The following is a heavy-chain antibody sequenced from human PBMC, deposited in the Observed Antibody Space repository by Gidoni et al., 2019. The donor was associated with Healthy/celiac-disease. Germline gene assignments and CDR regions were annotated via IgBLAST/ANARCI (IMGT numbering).Heavy chain of an antibody. J-gene: IGHJ4*02. V-gene: IGHV3-23*01. CDR2: ISGSGGST. Sequence: EVQLLESGGGLVQPGGSLRLSCAASGFTFSSYAMSWVRQAPGKGLEWVSAISGSGGSTYYADSVKGRFTISRDNSKNTLYLQMNSLRAEDTAVYYCAKDAPIYDCSGGSCHGFDYWGQGTLVTVSS. D-gene: IGHD2-15*01. CDR3: AKDAPIYDCSGGSCHGFDY. CDR1: GFTFSSYA.